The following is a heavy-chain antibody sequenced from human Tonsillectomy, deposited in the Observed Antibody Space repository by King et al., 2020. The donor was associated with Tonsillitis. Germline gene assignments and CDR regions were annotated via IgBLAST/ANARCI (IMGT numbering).Heavy chain of an antibody. D-gene: IGHD4-11*01. CDR3: ARGNQATTVTTLNYYPYYYMDV. V-gene: IGHV3-48*03. CDR1: GFTFSSFE. Sequence: VQLVESGGGLVQPGGSLRLSCAASGFTFSSFEMNWVRQAPGKGLEWVSYISSSGSTIYYADSVKGRFTISRDNAKNSLYLQMNSLRAEDTAVYYCARGNQATTVTTLNYYPYYYMDVWGKGTTVTVSS. CDR2: ISSSGSTI. J-gene: IGHJ6*03.